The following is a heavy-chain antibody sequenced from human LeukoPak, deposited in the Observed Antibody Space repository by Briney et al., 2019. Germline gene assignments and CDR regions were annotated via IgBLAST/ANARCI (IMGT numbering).Heavy chain of an antibody. CDR3: AKVYGSGSYRGGPFDY. J-gene: IGHJ4*02. V-gene: IGHV3-23*01. Sequence: PGGSLRLSCAASGFTFSSYAMSWVRQAPGKGLEWVSTITVSGDSTYYADSVKGRFTISRDNSKNTLYLQMNSLRAEDTAVYYCAKVYGSGSYRGGPFDYWGQGTLVTVSS. CDR1: GFTFSSYA. D-gene: IGHD3-10*01. CDR2: ITVSGDST.